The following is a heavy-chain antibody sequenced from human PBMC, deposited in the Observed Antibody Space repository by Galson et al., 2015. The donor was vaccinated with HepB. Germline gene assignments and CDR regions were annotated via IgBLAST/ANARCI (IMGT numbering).Heavy chain of an antibody. CDR2: ISSDGSNK. J-gene: IGHJ4*02. D-gene: IGHD5-18*01. V-gene: IGHV3-30*18. Sequence: SLRLSCAVSGFTFTSYGIHWVRQAPGKGLEWVSVISSDGSNKYYADSVKGRFTTSRDNSKNTLYLQMNSLRAEDAAVYYCAKELKIRGYSYGAFEYWGQGTLVTVSS. CDR1: GFTFTSYG. CDR3: AKELKIRGYSYGAFEY.